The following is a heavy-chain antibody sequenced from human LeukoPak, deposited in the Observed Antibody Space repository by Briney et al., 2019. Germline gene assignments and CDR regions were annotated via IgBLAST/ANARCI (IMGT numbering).Heavy chain of an antibody. Sequence: SETLSLTCTASGGSFSSSTYYWGWIRQPPGKGLEWIGNIYYSGCTYYNPSLKSRVTMSVDTSKNQSSLKLTSVTAADTAVYYCARGPRFGELLWHWFDPWGQGTLVTVSS. J-gene: IGHJ5*02. CDR2: IYYSGCT. CDR1: GGSFSSSTYY. D-gene: IGHD3-10*01. CDR3: ARGPRFGELLWHWFDP. V-gene: IGHV4-39*07.